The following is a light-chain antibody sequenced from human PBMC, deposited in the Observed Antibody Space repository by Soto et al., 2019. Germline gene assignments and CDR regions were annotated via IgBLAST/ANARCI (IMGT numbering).Light chain of an antibody. CDR1: QSVSSSF. J-gene: IGKJ1*01. CDR2: GAS. Sequence: ESVLPPSPGTLSLSPRERPPLSCRALQSVSSSFLAWYQQKPGQAPRLLIYGASSRATGIPDRFSGSGSGTDFTLTISRLEPEDFAVYYCQQYGSSLTWTSGQGTKVDIK. CDR3: QQYGSSLTWT. V-gene: IGKV3-20*01.